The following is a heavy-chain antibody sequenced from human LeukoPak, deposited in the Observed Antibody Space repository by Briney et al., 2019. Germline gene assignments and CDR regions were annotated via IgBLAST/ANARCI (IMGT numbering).Heavy chain of an antibody. Sequence: GGFLRLSCAASGFTFDDYAMHWVRQAPGKGLEWVSLISGDGGSTYYADSVKGRFTISRDNSKNSQYLQMNSLRTEDTALYHCAKGPGIAVINYYGMDVWGQGTTVTVSS. V-gene: IGHV3-43*02. CDR1: GFTFDDYA. CDR2: ISGDGGST. J-gene: IGHJ6*02. CDR3: AKGPGIAVINYYGMDV. D-gene: IGHD6-19*01.